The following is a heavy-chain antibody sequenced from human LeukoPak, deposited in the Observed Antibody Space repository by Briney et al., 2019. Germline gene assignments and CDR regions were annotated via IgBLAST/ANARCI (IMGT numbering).Heavy chain of an antibody. D-gene: IGHD3-22*01. CDR1: GFTFGSYS. J-gene: IGHJ4*02. Sequence: PGGSLRLSCAASGFTFGSYSMNWVRQAPGKGLEWVSSISGSSSYIYYADSVKGRFTISRDNAKNSLYLQMNSLRAEDTAVYYCASGYYYDTSGSQIGPFDYWGQGTLVTVSS. CDR3: ASGYYYDTSGSQIGPFDY. CDR2: ISGSSSYI. V-gene: IGHV3-21*01.